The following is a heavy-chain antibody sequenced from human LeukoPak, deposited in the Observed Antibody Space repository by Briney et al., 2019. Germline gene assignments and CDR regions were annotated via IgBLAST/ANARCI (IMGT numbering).Heavy chain of an antibody. J-gene: IGHJ4*02. D-gene: IGHD3-3*01. V-gene: IGHV4-39*01. CDR1: GGSISSSSYY. CDR3: AIGIFGVTY. Sequence: SETLSLTCTVSGGSISSSSYYWGWIRQPPGKGLVWIGSIYYSGSTYYNPSLKSRVTISVDTSKNQFSLKLSSVTAADTAVYYCAIGIFGVTYWGQGTLVTVSS. CDR2: IYYSGST.